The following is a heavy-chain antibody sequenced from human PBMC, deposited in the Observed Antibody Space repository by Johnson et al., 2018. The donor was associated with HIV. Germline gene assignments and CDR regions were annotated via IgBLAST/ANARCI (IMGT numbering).Heavy chain of an antibody. CDR1: GFTFSSYG. CDR2: TSNDGSNK. CDR3: ARERGYYGNPAFDI. Sequence: QMLLVESGGGVVQPGRSLRVSCAASGFTFSSYGMHWVRQAPGKGLEWVAVTSNDGSNKYYADSVKGRFSISRDNSKNTLYLQMNSLRTEDTAVYYCARERGYYGNPAFDIWGQGTMVTVSS. V-gene: IGHV3-30*03. D-gene: IGHD4-11*01. J-gene: IGHJ3*02.